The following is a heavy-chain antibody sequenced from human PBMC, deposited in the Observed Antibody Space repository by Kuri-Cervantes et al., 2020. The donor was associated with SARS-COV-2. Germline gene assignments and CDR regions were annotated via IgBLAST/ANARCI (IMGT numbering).Heavy chain of an antibody. J-gene: IGHJ5*02. CDR1: GGTFSSYA. CDR2: IIPIFGTA. D-gene: IGHD5-18*01. V-gene: IGHV1-69*13. Sequence: SVKVSCKASGGTFSSYAISWVRQAPGQGLEWMGGIIPIFGTANYAQKFQGRVTITADESTSTAYMELSSLRSEDTAVYYCATDPVDTTLVTLNRWGQGTLVTVSS. CDR3: ATDPVDTTLVTLNR.